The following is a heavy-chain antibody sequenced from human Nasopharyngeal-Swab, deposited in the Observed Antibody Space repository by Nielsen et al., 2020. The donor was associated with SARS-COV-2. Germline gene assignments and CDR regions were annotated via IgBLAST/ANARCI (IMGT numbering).Heavy chain of an antibody. CDR3: AKGRVTIFGVVIIDYYYYMDV. CDR2: ISYDGNYK. CDR1: GFTFSSYG. Sequence: GGSLRLSCAASGFTFSSYGMHWVRQAPGKGLEWVAVISYDGNYKYYADSVQGRFTISRDNSKNTLFLQMNSLRAEDTAAHYCAKGRVTIFGVVIIDYYYYMDVWGKGTTVTVSS. J-gene: IGHJ6*03. V-gene: IGHV3-30*18. D-gene: IGHD3-3*01.